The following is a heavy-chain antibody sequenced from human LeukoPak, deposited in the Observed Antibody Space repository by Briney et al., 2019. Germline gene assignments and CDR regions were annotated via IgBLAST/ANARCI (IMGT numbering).Heavy chain of an antibody. D-gene: IGHD3-22*01. Sequence: GGSLRLSCAASGFTFDDYGMSWVRQAPGKGLEWVSATSDTGGSTYYADSVKGRFAISRDNPKNTLYLQMNSLRAEDTAVYYCAKDYYYDSNHFDYWGQGTLVTVSS. CDR2: TSDTGGST. CDR1: GFTFDDYG. CDR3: AKDYYYDSNHFDY. J-gene: IGHJ4*02. V-gene: IGHV3-23*01.